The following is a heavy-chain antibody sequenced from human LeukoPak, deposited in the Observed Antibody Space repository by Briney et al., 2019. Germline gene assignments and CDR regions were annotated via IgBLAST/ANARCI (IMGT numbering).Heavy chain of an antibody. Sequence: GGSLRLSCSVSVFTFSTYVMHWVRQAPGKGVEYVSAICSNGDNTYYADSVKGRFTISRDNSKNTLYLQMSSLRADDMAVYYCVRGTGYWGQGTLVTV. CDR2: ICSNGDNT. V-gene: IGHV3-64D*06. CDR3: VRGTGY. J-gene: IGHJ4*02. CDR1: VFTFSTYV.